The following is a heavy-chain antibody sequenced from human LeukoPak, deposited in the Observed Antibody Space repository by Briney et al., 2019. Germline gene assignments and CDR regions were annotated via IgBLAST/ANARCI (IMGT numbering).Heavy chain of an antibody. J-gene: IGHJ4*02. Sequence: ASVKVPCKVSGYTLSDLSMHWVRQAPGKGLEWMGSFALEDGEKVYAQKFQRRVTMTDATTTGTAYMALSSLRTEDTAVYYCATAFAENLLDDWGQGTLVTVSS. D-gene: IGHD1-14*01. CDR2: FALEDGEK. CDR3: ATAFAENLLDD. CDR1: GYTLSDLS. V-gene: IGHV1-24*01.